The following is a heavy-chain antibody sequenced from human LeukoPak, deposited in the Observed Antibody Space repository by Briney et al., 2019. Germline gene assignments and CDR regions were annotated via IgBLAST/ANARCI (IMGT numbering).Heavy chain of an antibody. Sequence: PGGSLRLSCAASGFTFSNACMSWVRQAPGKGLEWVGHIKGKAEGETTDYAAPVQGRFTISRDDSKNTLYLQMNSLRTEDTAVYYCTTGTWIQLWLADYWGQGTLVTVST. CDR3: TTGTWIQLWLADY. CDR2: IKGKAEGETT. CDR1: GFTFSNAC. V-gene: IGHV3-15*01. J-gene: IGHJ4*02. D-gene: IGHD5-18*01.